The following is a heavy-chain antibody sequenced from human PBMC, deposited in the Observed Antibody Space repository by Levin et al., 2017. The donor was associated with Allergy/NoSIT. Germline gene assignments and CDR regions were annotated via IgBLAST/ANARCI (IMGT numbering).Heavy chain of an antibody. D-gene: IGHD1-26*01. CDR2: ISYDGSNK. CDR1: GFTFSSYA. V-gene: IGHV3-30*04. Sequence: PGGSLRLSCAASGFTFSSYAMHWVRQAPGKGLEWVAVISYDGSNKYYADSVKGRFTISRDNSKNTLYLQMNSLRAEDTAVYYCARSVGATLARCDYWGQGTLVTVSS. CDR3: ARSVGATLARCDY. J-gene: IGHJ4*02.